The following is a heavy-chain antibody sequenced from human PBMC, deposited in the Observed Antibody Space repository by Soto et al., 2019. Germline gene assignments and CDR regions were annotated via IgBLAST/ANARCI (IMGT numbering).Heavy chain of an antibody. CDR1: GGTISSYY. Sequence: SETLSLTCTVSGGTISSYYWSRIRQPAGKGLEWIGRIYTSGSTNYNPSLKSRVTMSADTSKNQFSLKLSYVTAADTAVYYCARGRVRGVTNVHYYGMDVWGQGTTVAVSS. CDR3: ARGRVRGVTNVHYYGMDV. J-gene: IGHJ6*02. V-gene: IGHV4-4*07. CDR2: IYTSGST. D-gene: IGHD3-10*01.